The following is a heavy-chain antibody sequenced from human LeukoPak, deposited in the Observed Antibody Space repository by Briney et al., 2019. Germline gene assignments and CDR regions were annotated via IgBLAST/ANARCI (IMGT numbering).Heavy chain of an antibody. CDR3: ARVEGSGECFDY. CDR1: GGSISSGGYY. Sequence: SETLSLTCTVSGGSISSGGYYWSWIRQHPGKGLEWIGDIYYSGSTYYNPSRKRRVTISVDTSKNQLSLQLSSVTAADTAVYYCARVEGSGECFDYWGQGTLVTVSS. CDR2: IYYSGST. V-gene: IGHV4-31*03. D-gene: IGHD2-15*01. J-gene: IGHJ4*02.